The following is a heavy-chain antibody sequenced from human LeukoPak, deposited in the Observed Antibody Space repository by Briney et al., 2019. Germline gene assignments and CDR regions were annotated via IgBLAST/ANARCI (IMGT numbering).Heavy chain of an antibody. CDR3: ARDPLRRSSSWFGANWFDP. J-gene: IGHJ5*02. CDR1: GFTFSSYA. V-gene: IGHV3-30*04. CDR2: ISFDGTDA. D-gene: IGHD6-13*01. Sequence: PGGSLRLSCAASGFTFSSYAIHWVRQAPGKGLEWVAVISFDGTDAFYADSVKGRFTISRDNSKNTLYLQMNSLRADDTAVYYCARDPLRRSSSWFGANWFDPWGQGTLVTVSS.